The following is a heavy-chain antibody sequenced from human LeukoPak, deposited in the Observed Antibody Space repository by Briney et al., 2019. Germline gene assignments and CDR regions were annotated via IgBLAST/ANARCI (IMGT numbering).Heavy chain of an antibody. J-gene: IGHJ4*02. CDR2: IYPGDSDT. V-gene: IGHV5-51*01. Sequence: GESLKISFQGSGXSFTSYWIGWVRQMPGKGLEWMGIIYPGDSDTRYSPSFQGQVTISADKSISTAYLQWSSLKASDTAMYYCARHQQLAQLDYWGQGTLVTVSS. D-gene: IGHD6-13*01. CDR3: ARHQQLAQLDY. CDR1: GXSFTSYW.